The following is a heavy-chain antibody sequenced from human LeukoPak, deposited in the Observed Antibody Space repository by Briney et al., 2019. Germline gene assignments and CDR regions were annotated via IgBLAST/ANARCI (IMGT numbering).Heavy chain of an antibody. CDR3: ARGWDYYGSGSYYNWFDP. Sequence: SETLSLTCTVSGGSISSYYWSWIRQPPGKGLEWIGYIYYSGSTNYNPSLKSRVTISVDTSKNQSSLKLSSVTAADTAVYYCARGWDYYGSGSYYNWFDPWGQGTLVTVSS. CDR2: IYYSGST. CDR1: GGSISSYY. D-gene: IGHD3-10*01. V-gene: IGHV4-59*01. J-gene: IGHJ5*02.